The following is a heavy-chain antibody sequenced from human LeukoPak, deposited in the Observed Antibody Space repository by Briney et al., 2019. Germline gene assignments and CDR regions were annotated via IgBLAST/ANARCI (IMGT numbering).Heavy chain of an antibody. CDR1: GFTVSSNY. Sequence: GGSLRLSCAASGFTVSSNYMSWVRQAPGKGLDWASLIYSGGSTYYADSVKGRFTISRDNSKNTLYLQMNSLRAEDTAVYYCARDRYSSSWDPYYYYYMDVWGKGTTVTVSS. D-gene: IGHD6-13*01. CDR2: IYSGGST. V-gene: IGHV3-53*01. J-gene: IGHJ6*03. CDR3: ARDRYSSSWDPYYYYYMDV.